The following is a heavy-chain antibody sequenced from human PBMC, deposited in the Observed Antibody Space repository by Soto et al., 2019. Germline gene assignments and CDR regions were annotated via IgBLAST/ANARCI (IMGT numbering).Heavy chain of an antibody. CDR3: LCESGYPYYFYY. CDR2: IYYSGST. CDR1: GGSISSSSYY. V-gene: IGHV4-39*01. J-gene: IGHJ4*02. Sequence: QLQLQESGPGLVKPSATLSLTCTVSGGSISSSSYYWGWIRQPPGKGLEWIGSIYYSGSTYYNPSLKSRVTISVDTSKNQFSLKLSSVTAADTAVYYCLCESGYPYYFYYWGQGTLVTVSS. D-gene: IGHD3-3*01.